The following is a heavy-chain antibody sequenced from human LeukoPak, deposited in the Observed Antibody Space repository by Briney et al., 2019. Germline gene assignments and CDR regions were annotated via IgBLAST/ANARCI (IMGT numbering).Heavy chain of an antibody. CDR2: IAAYQGKI. D-gene: IGHD2-2*01. J-gene: IGHJ4*02. CDR1: GYTFTSYG. Sequence: ASVKVSCKPSGYTFTSYGISWVRQAPGQGLEWVGWIAAYQGKIAYAQKFQGRVTMTTDTSTSTAYMELRSLRSDDTAVYYCARDLEHCRNIICSNSAYWGQGTLVTVSS. CDR3: ARDLEHCRNIICSNSAY. V-gene: IGHV1-18*01.